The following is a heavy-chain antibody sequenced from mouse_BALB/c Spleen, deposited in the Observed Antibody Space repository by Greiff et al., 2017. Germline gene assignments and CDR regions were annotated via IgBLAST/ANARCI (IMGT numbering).Heavy chain of an antibody. CDR3: AREPIYYYGSSSYAMDY. V-gene: IGHV3-2*02. Sequence: EVQLVESGPGLVKPSQSLSLTCTVTGYSITSDYAWNWIRQFPGNKLEWMGYISYSGSTSYNPSLKSRISITRDTSKNQFFLQLNSVTTEDTATYYCAREPIYYYGSSSYAMDYWGQGTSVTVSS. D-gene: IGHD1-1*01. CDR2: ISYSGST. CDR1: GYSITSDYA. J-gene: IGHJ4*01.